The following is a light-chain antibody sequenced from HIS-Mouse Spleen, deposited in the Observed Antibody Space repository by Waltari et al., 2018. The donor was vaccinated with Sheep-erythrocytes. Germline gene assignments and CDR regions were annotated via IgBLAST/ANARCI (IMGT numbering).Light chain of an antibody. J-gene: IGKJ2*01. CDR2: DAS. Sequence: IVFTQSPATLSLSPWERAPLSCRASQSVSSYLAWYQQKPGQAPKLLIYDASHRATGIPARFSGSGSGTDFTLTISSLEPEDFAVYYCQQRSNWYTFGQGTKLEIK. CDR3: QQRSNWYT. V-gene: IGKV3-11*01. CDR1: QSVSSY.